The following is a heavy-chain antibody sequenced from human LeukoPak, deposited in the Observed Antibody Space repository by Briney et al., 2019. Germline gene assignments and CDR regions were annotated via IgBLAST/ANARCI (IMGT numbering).Heavy chain of an antibody. Sequence: ASVKVSCKASGYTFTGYYMHWVRQAPGQGLEWMGWIDPNSGGTNYAQKFQGRVTMTRDTSISTAYMELSRLRSDDTAMYYCARQADYNVLTGYHKGHLDYWGQGTLVTVSS. D-gene: IGHD3-9*01. CDR2: IDPNSGGT. CDR1: GYTFTGYY. J-gene: IGHJ4*02. V-gene: IGHV1-2*02. CDR3: ARQADYNVLTGYHKGHLDY.